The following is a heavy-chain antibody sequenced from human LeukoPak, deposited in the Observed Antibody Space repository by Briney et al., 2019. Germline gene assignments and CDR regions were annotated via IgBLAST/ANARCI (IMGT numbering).Heavy chain of an antibody. J-gene: IGHJ6*04. Sequence: PGGSLRLSRAASGFTFSSYAMSWVRQAPGKGLEWVSAISGSGGSTYYADSVKGRFTISRDNSKNTLYLQMNSLRAEDTAVYYCAKGSRRNSGSYYNPSSYYYGMDVWGKGTTVSVSS. CDR1: GFTFSSYA. CDR3: AKGSRRNSGSYYNPSSYYYGMDV. CDR2: ISGSGGST. D-gene: IGHD3-10*01. V-gene: IGHV3-23*01.